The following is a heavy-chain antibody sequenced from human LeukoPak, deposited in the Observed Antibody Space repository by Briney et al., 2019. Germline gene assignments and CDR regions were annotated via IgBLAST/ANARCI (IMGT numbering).Heavy chain of an antibody. CDR3: AEQTVLEGYNWFNP. Sequence: SVKVSCKASGGTFSSYAISWVRQAPGQRPEWMGGIIPIFGTANCAQKFQGRFTITADKSTTTAYMELSSLRSEDTAVYYGAEQTVLEGYNWFNPWGQGTLVTVSS. D-gene: IGHD1-1*01. V-gene: IGHV1-69*06. CDR1: GGTFSSYA. J-gene: IGHJ5*02. CDR2: IIPIFGTA.